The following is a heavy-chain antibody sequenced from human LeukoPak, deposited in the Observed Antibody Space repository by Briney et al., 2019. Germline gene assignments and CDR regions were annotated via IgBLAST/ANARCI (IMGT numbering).Heavy chain of an antibody. Sequence: GGSLRLSCVVSGLTFSSYSMNWVRQAPGKGLEWVSYISSSGRTIYYADFVKGRFTISRDNVKNSLYLQMNSLRAEDTAVYYCAQMTEGNYGQGYFDYWGQGTLVTVSS. CDR3: AQMTEGNYGQGYFDY. CDR1: GLTFSSYS. CDR2: ISSSGRTI. D-gene: IGHD3-16*01. V-gene: IGHV3-48*04. J-gene: IGHJ4*02.